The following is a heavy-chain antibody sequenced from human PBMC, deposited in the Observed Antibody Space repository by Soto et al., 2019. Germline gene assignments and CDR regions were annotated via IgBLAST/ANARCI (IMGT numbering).Heavy chain of an antibody. CDR1: GFTFSSYG. Sequence: GGSLRLSCAASGFTFSSYGMHWVRQAPGKGLEWVAVISYDGSNKYYADSVKGRFTISRGNSKNTLYLQMNSLRAEDTAVYYCAKNGRVVVITGYFDYWGQGTLVTVSS. CDR3: AKNGRVVVITGYFDY. CDR2: ISYDGSNK. D-gene: IGHD3-22*01. J-gene: IGHJ4*02. V-gene: IGHV3-30*18.